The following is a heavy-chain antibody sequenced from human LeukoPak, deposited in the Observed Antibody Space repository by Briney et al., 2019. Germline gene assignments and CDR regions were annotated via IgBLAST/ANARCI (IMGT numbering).Heavy chain of an antibody. CDR1: GFTFSSYS. Sequence: GGPLRLSCAASGFTFSSYSMNWVRQAPGKGLEWVSSISSSSSYIYYADSVKGRFTISRDNSKNTLYLQMNSLRDEDTAVYYCASNIDSSGYYAAFDIWGQGTMVTVSS. CDR2: ISSSSSYI. V-gene: IGHV3-21*01. J-gene: IGHJ3*02. D-gene: IGHD3-22*01. CDR3: ASNIDSSGYYAAFDI.